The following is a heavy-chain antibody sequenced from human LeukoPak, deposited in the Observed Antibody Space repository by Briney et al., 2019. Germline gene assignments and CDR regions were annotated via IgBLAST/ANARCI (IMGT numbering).Heavy chain of an antibody. CDR1: GFTFSSYG. CDR3: AKDVVGSSSPDFDY. CDR2: IWYDGSNK. V-gene: IGHV3-33*06. D-gene: IGHD6-6*01. J-gene: IGHJ4*02. Sequence: GGPLRLSCAASGFTFSSYGMHWVRQAPGKGLEWVAVIWYDGSNKYYADSVKGRFTISRDNSKNTLYLQMNSLRAEDTAVYYCAKDVVGSSSPDFDYWGQGTLVTVSS.